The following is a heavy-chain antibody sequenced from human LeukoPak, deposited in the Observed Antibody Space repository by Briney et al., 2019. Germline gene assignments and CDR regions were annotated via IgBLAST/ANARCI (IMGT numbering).Heavy chain of an antibody. CDR3: VRALSSSSPY. J-gene: IGHJ4*02. CDR2: MREDGSQE. D-gene: IGHD6-6*01. V-gene: IGHV3-7*03. Sequence: GGSLRLSCVGFGLTFRNYGMNWVRQAPGTGLEWVAGMREDGSQEYYVDSVRGRFTISRDSAKNSLYLQMNSLRVEDTAVYYCVRALSSSSPYWGQGTLVTVSS. CDR1: GLTFRNYG.